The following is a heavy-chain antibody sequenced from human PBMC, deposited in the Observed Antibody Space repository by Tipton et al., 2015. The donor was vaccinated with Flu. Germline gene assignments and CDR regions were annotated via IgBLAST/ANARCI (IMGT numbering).Heavy chain of an antibody. CDR2: MNQDGSKK. V-gene: IGHV3-7*01. CDR1: GFTFSSYW. D-gene: IGHD6-13*01. J-gene: IGHJ3*01. CDR3: AGSWNPGAYDL. Sequence: SLRLSCAASGFTFSSYWMTWVRQAPGKGLEWVANMNQDGSKKYYLDSVRGRFTISRDNAENSLYLQMNGLRVDDTAVYSCAGSWNPGAYDLWGQGTMVTVSS.